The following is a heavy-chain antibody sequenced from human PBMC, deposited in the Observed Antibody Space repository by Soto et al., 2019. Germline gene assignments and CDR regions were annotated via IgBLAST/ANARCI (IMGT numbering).Heavy chain of an antibody. CDR2: ISAYNGNT. J-gene: IGHJ5*02. D-gene: IGHD2-2*01. Sequence: GASVKVSCKASGYTFTSYGISWVRRAPGQGREWMGWISAYNGNTNYAQKLQGRVTMTTATSTSTAYMELRSLRSDDTAVYYCARALRISSPFDPWGQGTLVTVSS. CDR3: ARALRISSPFDP. V-gene: IGHV1-18*01. CDR1: GYTFTSYG.